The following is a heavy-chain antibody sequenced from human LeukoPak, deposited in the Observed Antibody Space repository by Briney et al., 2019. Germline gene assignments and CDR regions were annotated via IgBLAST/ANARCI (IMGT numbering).Heavy chain of an antibody. CDR2: IYHSGST. CDR3: ATKLRYYYDSSGYFDY. CDR1: GGSISSSNW. Sequence: PSGTLSLTCAVSGGSISSSNWWSWVRQPPGKGLEWIGEIYHSGSTNYNPSLKSRVTISVDKSKNQFSLKLSSVTAADTAVYYCATKLRYYYDSSGYFDYWGQGTLATVSS. V-gene: IGHV4-4*02. D-gene: IGHD3-22*01. J-gene: IGHJ4*02.